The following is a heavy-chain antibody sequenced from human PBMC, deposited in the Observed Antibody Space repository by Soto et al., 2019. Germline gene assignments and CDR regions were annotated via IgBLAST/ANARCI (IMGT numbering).Heavy chain of an antibody. CDR3: ARGLGSGWPYFDH. CDR1: GFTLSTYE. D-gene: IGHD6-19*01. CDR2: ISSNGKTI. Sequence: EVQLVQSGGGLVQPGGSLRLSCAVSGFTLSTYEMNWVRQAPGKGLEWISYISSNGKTINYADFVRGRFTITRDNVKNSLYLQVTRLRAEDTAAYFCARGLGSGWPYFDHWGQGALVTV. J-gene: IGHJ4*02. V-gene: IGHV3-48*03.